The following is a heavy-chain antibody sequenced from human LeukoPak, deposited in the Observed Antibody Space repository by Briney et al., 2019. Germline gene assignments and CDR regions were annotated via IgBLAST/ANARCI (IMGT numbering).Heavy chain of an antibody. J-gene: IGHJ4*02. V-gene: IGHV1-69*04. D-gene: IGHD3-3*01. Sequence: SVKVSCKASGGTFTSYAISWVRQAPGQGLEWMGRIIPILGIANYAQKFQGRVTITADKSTSTAYMELSSLRSEDTAVYYCARGYDFWSGDVAVDWGQGTLVTVSS. CDR1: GGTFTSYA. CDR2: IIPILGIA. CDR3: ARGYDFWSGDVAVD.